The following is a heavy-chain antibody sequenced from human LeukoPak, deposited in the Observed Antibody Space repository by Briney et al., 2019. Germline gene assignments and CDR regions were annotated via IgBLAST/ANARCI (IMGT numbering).Heavy chain of an antibody. D-gene: IGHD6-19*01. CDR2: IIPIFGTA. V-gene: IGHV1-69*05. CDR3: AREGDLAVAGMIFLNWFDP. J-gene: IGHJ5*02. CDR1: GYTFTGYY. Sequence: ASVKVSCKASGYTFTGYYMHWVRQAPGQGLEWMGRIIPIFGTANYAQKFQGRVTITTDESTSTAYMELSSLRSEDTAVYYCAREGDLAVAGMIFLNWFDPWGQGTLVTVSS.